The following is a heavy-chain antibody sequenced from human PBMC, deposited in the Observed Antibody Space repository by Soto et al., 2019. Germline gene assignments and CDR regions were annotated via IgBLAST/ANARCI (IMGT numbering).Heavy chain of an antibody. J-gene: IGHJ6*02. D-gene: IGHD2-2*01. CDR2: IDPSDSYT. V-gene: IGHV5-10-1*01. Sequence: PGGALRISFKGSGYSFTSYWIMWVRQMPGEGLEWMGRIDPSDSYTNYSPSFQGHVTISADKSISTAYLQWSSLKASDTAMYYCARLELGYCSSTSCYGMDVWGQGTTVTVSS. CDR3: ARLELGYCSSTSCYGMDV. CDR1: GYSFTSYW.